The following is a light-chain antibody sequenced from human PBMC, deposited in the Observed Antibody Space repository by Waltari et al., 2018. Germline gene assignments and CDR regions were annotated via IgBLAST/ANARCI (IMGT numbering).Light chain of an antibody. V-gene: IGKV1-16*01. J-gene: IGKJ4*01. CDR1: QGISNY. Sequence: DIQMTQSPSSLSASVGDTVTITCRASQGISNYLAWYQQKPGKAPKPLIYYASNLESGVPSRFSVSGSGTDFTLTISSLQPEDFATYYCQQHNSYLTFGGGTKVEIK. CDR2: YAS. CDR3: QQHNSYLT.